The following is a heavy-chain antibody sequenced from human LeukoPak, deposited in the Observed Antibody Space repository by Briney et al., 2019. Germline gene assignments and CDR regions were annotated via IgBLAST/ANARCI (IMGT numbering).Heavy chain of an antibody. V-gene: IGHV3-21*01. J-gene: IGHJ3*02. D-gene: IGHD2-15*01. CDR1: GFTFSSYS. CDR3: ARGADEWWFSDAFDI. CDR2: ISSSSSYI. Sequence: GGSLRPSCAASGFTFSSYSMNWVRQAPGKGLEWVSSISSSSSYIYYADSVKGRFTISRDNAKNSLYLQMNSLRAEDTAVYYCARGADEWWFSDAFDIWGQGTMVTVSS.